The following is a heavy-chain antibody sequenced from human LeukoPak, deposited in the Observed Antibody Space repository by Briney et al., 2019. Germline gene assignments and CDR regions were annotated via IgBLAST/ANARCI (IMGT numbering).Heavy chain of an antibody. D-gene: IGHD3-9*01. V-gene: IGHV4-34*01. CDR1: GGSFSGYY. CDR3: ARLHYDILTGYAAGDY. J-gene: IGHJ4*02. CDR2: INHSGST. Sequence: SETLSLTCAVYGGSFSGYYWSWIRQPPGKGLEWNGEINHSGSTNYNPSLKSRVTISVDTSKNQFSLKLSSVTAADTAVYYCARLHYDILTGYAAGDYWGQGTLVTVSS.